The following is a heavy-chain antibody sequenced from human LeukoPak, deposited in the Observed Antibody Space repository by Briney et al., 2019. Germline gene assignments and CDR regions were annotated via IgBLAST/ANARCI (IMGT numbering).Heavy chain of an antibody. CDR2: LYSDYST. CDR3: AKDGDYYFDY. J-gene: IGHJ4*02. Sequence: GGSLRLSCAASGFTVSSYYMSWVRQAPGKGLEWVSVLYSDYSTYYADSVKGRFTISRDNSKNTLYLQMNSLRAEDTAVYYCAKDGDYYFDYWGQGTLVTVSS. D-gene: IGHD3-3*01. V-gene: IGHV3-53*01. CDR1: GFTVSSYY.